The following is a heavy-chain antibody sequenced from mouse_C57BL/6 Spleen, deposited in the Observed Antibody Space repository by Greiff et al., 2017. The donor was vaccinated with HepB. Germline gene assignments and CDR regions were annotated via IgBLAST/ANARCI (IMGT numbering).Heavy chain of an antibody. D-gene: IGHD3-3*01. Sequence: DVHLVESGGGLVKPGGSLKLSCAASGFTFSDYGMHWVRQAPEKGLEWVAYISSGSSTIYYADTVKGRFTISRDNAKNTLFLQMTSLRSEDTAMYYCARGTDWYFDVWGTGTTVTVSS. J-gene: IGHJ1*03. V-gene: IGHV5-17*01. CDR3: ARGTDWYFDV. CDR1: GFTFSDYG. CDR2: ISSGSSTI.